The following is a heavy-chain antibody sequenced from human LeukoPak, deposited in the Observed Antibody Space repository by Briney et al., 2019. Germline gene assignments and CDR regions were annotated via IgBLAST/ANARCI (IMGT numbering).Heavy chain of an antibody. V-gene: IGHV3-7*01. J-gene: IGHJ4*02. CDR2: IKQDGSEK. CDR1: GFTFSGFW. Sequence: GGSLRLSCAASGFTFSGFWMSWVRQTPGKGLEWVANIKQDGSEKYYVDSVKGRFTISRDNAKNSLSLQMNGLRVEDTAVYYCARAGSFWHYVYWGQGTLVTASS. CDR3: ARAGSFWHYVY. D-gene: IGHD1-7*01.